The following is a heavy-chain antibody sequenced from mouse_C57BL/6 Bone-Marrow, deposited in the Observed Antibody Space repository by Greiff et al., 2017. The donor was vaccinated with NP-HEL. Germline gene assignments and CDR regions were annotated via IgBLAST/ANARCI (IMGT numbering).Heavy chain of an antibody. CDR1: GFNIKDDY. D-gene: IGHD1-1*01. CDR3: TPLLRYHYYARDY. V-gene: IGHV14-4*01. Sequence: VQLKQSGAELVRPGASVKLSCTASGFNIKDDYMHWVKQRPEQGLEWIGWIDPENGDTEYASKFQGKATITADTSSNTAYLQLSSLTSEDTAVYYCTPLLRYHYYARDYWGQGTSVTVSS. CDR2: IDPENGDT. J-gene: IGHJ4*01.